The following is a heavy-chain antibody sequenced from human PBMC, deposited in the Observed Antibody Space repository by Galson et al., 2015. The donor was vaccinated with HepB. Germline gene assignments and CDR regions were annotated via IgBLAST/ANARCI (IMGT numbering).Heavy chain of an antibody. CDR3: AREQDYDILTGYYGYYYYGMDV. CDR2: ISYDGSNK. V-gene: IGHV3-30*04. J-gene: IGHJ6*02. Sequence: SLRLSCAASGFTFSSYAMHWVRQAPGKGLEWVAVISYDGSNKYYADSVKGRFTISRDNSKNTLYLQMNSLRAEDTAVYYCAREQDYDILTGYYGYYYYGMDVWGQGTTVTVSS. D-gene: IGHD3-9*01. CDR1: GFTFSSYA.